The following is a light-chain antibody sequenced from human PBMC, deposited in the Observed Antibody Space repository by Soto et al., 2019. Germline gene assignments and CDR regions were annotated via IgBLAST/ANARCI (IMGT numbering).Light chain of an antibody. CDR1: YSDVGSYNY. CDR2: EVS. Sequence: QSVLTQPAFVSGSPGQSITTSCTGTYSDVGSYNYVSWFQQHPGKAPQLIIYEVSNRPLGISNRFSASKSGNTASLTISGLQAEDEADYYCGSYTDSDSPWVFGGGTKLTVL. V-gene: IGLV2-14*01. J-gene: IGLJ3*02. CDR3: GSYTDSDSPWV.